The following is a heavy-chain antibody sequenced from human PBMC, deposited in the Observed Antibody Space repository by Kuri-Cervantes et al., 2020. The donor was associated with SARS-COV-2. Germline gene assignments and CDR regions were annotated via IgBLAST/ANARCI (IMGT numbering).Heavy chain of an antibody. D-gene: IGHD6-13*01. J-gene: IGHJ4*02. CDR1: GGSIRSSNW. V-gene: IGHV4-4*02. Sequence: SETLSLTCAVSGGSIRSSNWWSWVRQPPGKGLEWIGEIYQSGSTNYNPSLKSRVTMSVDKSKNQFSLKLSSVTAADTAVYYCARQYSSSWYGEGQFDYWGQGTLVTVSS. CDR2: IYQSGST. CDR3: ARQYSSSWYGEGQFDY.